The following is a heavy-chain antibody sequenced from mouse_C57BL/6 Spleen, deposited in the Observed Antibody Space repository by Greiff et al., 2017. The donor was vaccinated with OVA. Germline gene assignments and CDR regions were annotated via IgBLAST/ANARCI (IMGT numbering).Heavy chain of an antibody. D-gene: IGHD1-1*01. CDR3: ARQGLLHAMDY. J-gene: IGHJ4*01. CDR2: ISSGSSTI. V-gene: IGHV5-17*01. CDR1: GFTFSDYG. Sequence: EVQLVESGGGLVKPGGSLKLSCAASGFTFSDYGMHWVRQAPEKGLEGVAYISSGSSTIYYADTVKGRFTISRDNAKNTLFLQMTSLRSEDTAMYYCARQGLLHAMDYWGQGTSVTVSS.